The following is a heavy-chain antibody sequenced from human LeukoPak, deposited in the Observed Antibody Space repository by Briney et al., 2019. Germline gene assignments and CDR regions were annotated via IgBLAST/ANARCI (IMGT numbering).Heavy chain of an antibody. V-gene: IGHV3-48*01. D-gene: IGHD2-15*01. CDR3: VRVKGSYFDY. CDR2: ISSSGSAI. J-gene: IGHJ4*02. Sequence: PGGSLRLSCAASGFRFSSYSITWVRQAPGKGLEWVSYISSSGSAIYYVDSVKGRFTVSRDNAKNFVFLQMNSPRAEDTAVYYCVRVKGSYFDYWGQGALVTVSS. CDR1: GFRFSSYS.